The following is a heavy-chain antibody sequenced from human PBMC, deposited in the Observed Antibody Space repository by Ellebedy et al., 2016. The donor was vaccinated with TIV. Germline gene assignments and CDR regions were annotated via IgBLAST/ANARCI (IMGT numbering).Heavy chain of an antibody. D-gene: IGHD5-12*01. J-gene: IGHJ5*02. V-gene: IGHV4-59*08. CDR3: AGYSGYDDNWFDP. Sequence: SETLSLXXAVYGGSFSGYYWSWIRQPPGKGLEWIGYIYYSGSTNYNPSLKSRVTISVDTSKNQFSLKLSSVTAADTAVYYCAGYSGYDDNWFDPWGQGTLVTVSS. CDR2: IYYSGST. CDR1: GGSFSGYY.